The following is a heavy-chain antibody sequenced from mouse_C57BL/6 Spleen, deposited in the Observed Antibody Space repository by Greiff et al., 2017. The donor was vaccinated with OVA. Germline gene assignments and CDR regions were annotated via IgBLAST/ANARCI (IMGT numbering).Heavy chain of an antibody. CDR3: ARDGNYKGFDY. J-gene: IGHJ2*01. D-gene: IGHD2-1*01. CDR1: GYSFTSYY. V-gene: IGHV1-66*01. CDR2: IYPGSGNT. Sequence: QVQLQQSGPELVKPGASVKISCKASGYSFTSYYIHWVKQRPGQGLEWIGWIYPGSGNTKYNEKFKGKATLTADTSSSTAYMQLSSLTSEDSAVYYCARDGNYKGFDYWGQGTTLTVSS.